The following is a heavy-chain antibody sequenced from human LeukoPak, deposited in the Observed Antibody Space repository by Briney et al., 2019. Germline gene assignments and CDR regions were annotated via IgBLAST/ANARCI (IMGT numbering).Heavy chain of an antibody. V-gene: IGHV3-30*02. CDR3: AKDGSLYSSSWYPDY. CDR1: GFTFSSYG. Sequence: GGSLRLSCAASGFTFSSYGMHWVRQAPGKGLEWVAFIRHDGNNKYYADSVKGRFTISRDNSKNTLYLQMNSLRAEDTALYYCAKDGSLYSSSWYPDYWGQGTLVTVSS. D-gene: IGHD6-13*01. J-gene: IGHJ4*02. CDR2: IRHDGNNK.